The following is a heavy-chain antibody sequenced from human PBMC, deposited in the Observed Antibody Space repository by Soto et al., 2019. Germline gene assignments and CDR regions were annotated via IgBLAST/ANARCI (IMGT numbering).Heavy chain of an antibody. Sequence: ASVNVSCKASGYTFTSYAMHWVRQAPGQRLEWMGWINAGNGNTKYSQKFQGRVTITRDTSASTAYVELSSLRSEDTAVYYCARDLDYSSYPETSDAFDIWGQGTMVTVSS. D-gene: IGHD4-4*01. CDR2: INAGNGNT. V-gene: IGHV1-3*01. J-gene: IGHJ3*02. CDR3: ARDLDYSSYPETSDAFDI. CDR1: GYTFTSYA.